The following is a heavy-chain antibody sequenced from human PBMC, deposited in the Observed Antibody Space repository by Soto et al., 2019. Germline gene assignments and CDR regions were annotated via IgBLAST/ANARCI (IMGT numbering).Heavy chain of an antibody. V-gene: IGHV1-46*01. D-gene: IGHD3-22*01. CDR3: ARDDLASTMIVVAPGAFDI. Sequence: QVQLVQSGAEVKKPGASVKVSCKASGYTFTSYYMHWVRQAPGQGLEWMGIINPSGGSTSYAQKFQGRVTMTRDTSTSTVYMELSSLRSDDTAVYYCARDDLASTMIVVAPGAFDIWGQGTMVTVSS. CDR2: INPSGGST. CDR1: GYTFTSYY. J-gene: IGHJ3*02.